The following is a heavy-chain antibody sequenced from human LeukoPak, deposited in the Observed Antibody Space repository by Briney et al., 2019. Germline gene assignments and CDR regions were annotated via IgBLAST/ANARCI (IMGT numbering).Heavy chain of an antibody. CDR1: GYTFTSNY. D-gene: IGHD2-15*01. CDR3: ARDAVVVVAATRADYYYYGMDV. V-gene: IGHV1-46*01. J-gene: IGHJ6*02. CDR2: IYPRDGST. Sequence: ASVKVSCKASGYTFTSNYIHWVRQAPGQGLEWMGMIYPRDGSTSYAQKFQGRVTVTRDTSTSTVHMELSGLRSEDTAVYYCARDAVVVVAATRADYYYYGMDVWGQGTTVTVSS.